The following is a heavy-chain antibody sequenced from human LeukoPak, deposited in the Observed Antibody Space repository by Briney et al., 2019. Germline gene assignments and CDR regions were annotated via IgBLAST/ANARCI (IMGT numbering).Heavy chain of an antibody. V-gene: IGHV3-7*01. CDR2: IKQDGSEK. CDR1: GFTFSSYW. Sequence: GGSLRLSCAASGFTFSSYWMSWVRQAPGKGLEWVANIKQDGSEKYYVDSVKGRFTISRDNAKNSLYLQMNSLRAEDTAVYYCASGVEATSYYYYYMDVWGKGTTVTVSS. J-gene: IGHJ6*03. CDR3: ASGVEATSYYYYYMDV. D-gene: IGHD1-26*01.